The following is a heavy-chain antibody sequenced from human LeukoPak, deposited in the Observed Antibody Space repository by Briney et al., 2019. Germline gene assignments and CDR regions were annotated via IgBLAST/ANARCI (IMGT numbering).Heavy chain of an antibody. CDR3: NRWHRSGVSHSNV. V-gene: IGHV3-49*04. CDR1: GFTLGDFG. CDR2: IRSKAHGWTT. D-gene: IGHD2-15*01. Sequence: PGRSLRLSCAASGFTLGDFGVNWVRQAPGKGLEWVGFIRSKAHGWTTEHAASVKGRSIISIDDSENSVYLQMNSLKTEDTAVYYCNRWHRSGVSHSNVWGQGTLVTVSS. J-gene: IGHJ4*02.